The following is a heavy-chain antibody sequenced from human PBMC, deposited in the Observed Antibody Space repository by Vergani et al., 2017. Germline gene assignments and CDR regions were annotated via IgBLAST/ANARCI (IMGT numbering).Heavy chain of an antibody. CDR3: GRVADFYGLGNRLLDL. Sequence: QVQLQQWGAGLLKPSETLSLTCAVYGGSFSGYYWSWIRQPPGKGLEWIGETNHSGSTNYNPSLKSRVTISVDTSKNQFSLKLNSVTAADTAVYYCGRVADFYGLGNRLLDLWGQGILVTVSS. V-gene: IGHV4-34*01. J-gene: IGHJ5*02. CDR1: GGSFSGYY. CDR2: TNHSGST. D-gene: IGHD3-10*01.